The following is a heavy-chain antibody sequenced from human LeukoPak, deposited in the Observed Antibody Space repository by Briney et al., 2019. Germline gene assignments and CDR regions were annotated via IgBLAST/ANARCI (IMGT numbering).Heavy chain of an antibody. CDR3: ARVYYDILTGYYAGYYYYMDV. Sequence: SVKVSCKASGGTFSSYAISWVRQAPGQGLEWMGGIIPIFGTANYAQKFQSRVTITADKSTSTAYMELSSLRSEDTAVYYCARVYYDILTGYYAGYYYYMDVWGKGTTVTVSS. D-gene: IGHD3-9*01. J-gene: IGHJ6*03. CDR1: GGTFSSYA. V-gene: IGHV1-69*06. CDR2: IIPIFGTA.